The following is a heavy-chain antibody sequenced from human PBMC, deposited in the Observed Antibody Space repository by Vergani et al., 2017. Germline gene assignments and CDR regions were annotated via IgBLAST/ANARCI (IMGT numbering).Heavy chain of an antibody. CDR3: ARGARGYSYGYVPVDY. Sequence: QVQLQESGPGLVKPSQTLSLTCTVSGGSISSGGYYWSWIRQHPGKGLEWIGYIYYSGSTYYNPSLKSRVTISVDTAKNQFSLKLSSVTAAYTAVYYCARGARGYSYGYVPVDYWGQGTLVTVSS. V-gene: IGHV4-31*03. D-gene: IGHD5-18*01. J-gene: IGHJ4*02. CDR2: IYYSGST. CDR1: GGSISSGGYY.